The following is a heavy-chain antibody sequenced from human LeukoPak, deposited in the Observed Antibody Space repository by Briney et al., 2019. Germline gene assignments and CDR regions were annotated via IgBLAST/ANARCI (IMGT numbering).Heavy chain of an antibody. CDR2: INSNGGGT. CDR3: VRATTEAD. CDR1: GFTFADYG. Sequence: GGSLRLSCAVSGFTFADYGMSWVRQAPGKGLEWVSGINSNGGGTGYADSVKGRFTISRDNAKNSLYLQMNSLRVEDTAFYYCVRATTEADWGRGTLVTVSS. J-gene: IGHJ4*02. D-gene: IGHD1-1*01. V-gene: IGHV3-20*04.